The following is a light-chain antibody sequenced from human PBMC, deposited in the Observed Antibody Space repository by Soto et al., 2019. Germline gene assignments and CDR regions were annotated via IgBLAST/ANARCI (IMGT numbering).Light chain of an antibody. Sequence: DIQMTQSPSSLSAYVTDRFTITCRASQTVNSYLNWYQQKPGKAPKLLISAASTLQGGVPSRFSASGSGTEFTLTISSLRLEDFATYYCQQSFVSPYTFGQGTKLEI. CDR1: QTVNSY. CDR2: AAS. J-gene: IGKJ2*01. CDR3: QQSFVSPYT. V-gene: IGKV1-39*01.